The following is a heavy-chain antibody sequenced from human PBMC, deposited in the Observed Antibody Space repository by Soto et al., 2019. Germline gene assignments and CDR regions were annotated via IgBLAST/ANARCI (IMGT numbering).Heavy chain of an antibody. V-gene: IGHV3-23*01. Sequence: WGSLRLSCAASGFTFSSYAMSWVRQAPGKGLEWVSAISGSGGSTYYADSVKGRFTISRGNSKNTLYLQMNSLRAEDTAVYYCAKNPPPLYYYDSSGHFDYWGQGTLVTVSS. CDR1: GFTFSSYA. J-gene: IGHJ4*02. CDR2: ISGSGGST. CDR3: AKNPPPLYYYDSSGHFDY. D-gene: IGHD3-22*01.